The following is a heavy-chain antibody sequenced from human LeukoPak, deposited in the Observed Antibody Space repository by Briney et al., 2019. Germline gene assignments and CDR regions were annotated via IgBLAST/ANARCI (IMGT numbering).Heavy chain of an antibody. CDR3: ARSPTYYDILTGYNWFDP. CDR1: GYSFTSYW. V-gene: IGHV5-10-1*01. Sequence: GESLKISRKGSGYSFTSYWISWVRQMPGKGQEWMGRIDPSDSYTNYSPSFQGHVTISADKSISTAYLQWSSLKASDTAMYYCARSPTYYDILTGYNWFDPWGQGTLVTVSS. CDR2: IDPSDSYT. D-gene: IGHD3-9*01. J-gene: IGHJ5*02.